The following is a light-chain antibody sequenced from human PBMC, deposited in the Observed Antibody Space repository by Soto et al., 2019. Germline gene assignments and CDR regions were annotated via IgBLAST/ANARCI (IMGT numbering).Light chain of an antibody. CDR2: GAC. CDR1: QSFSSSY. Sequence: ELALTQSPGPLSLSPGERATLSCRASQSFSSSYLAWYQQNPGQAPRLLIYGACGMATGIPDRFSGSGSGTDFTLTISRLEPEDFGVYCCQHAPAFGQGTKVDIK. J-gene: IGKJ1*01. CDR3: QHAPA. V-gene: IGKV3-20*01.